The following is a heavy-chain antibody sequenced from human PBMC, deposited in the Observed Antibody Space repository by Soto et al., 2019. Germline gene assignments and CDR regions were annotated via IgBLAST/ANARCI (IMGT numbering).Heavy chain of an antibody. CDR1: GFTFSSYG. Sequence: QVQLVESGGGVVQPGRSLRLSCAAPGFTFSSYGMHWVRQAPGKGLEWVAVIWYDGSNKYYADSVKGRFTISRDNPKNTLYLQMNLLRAEDTAVYYCAIDGGRYFDYWGQGTLVTVSS. J-gene: IGHJ4*02. CDR3: AIDGGRYFDY. CDR2: IWYDGSNK. V-gene: IGHV3-33*01. D-gene: IGHD2-15*01.